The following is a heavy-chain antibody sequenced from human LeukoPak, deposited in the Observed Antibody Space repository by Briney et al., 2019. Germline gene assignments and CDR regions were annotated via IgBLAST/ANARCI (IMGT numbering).Heavy chain of an antibody. CDR3: ARSMIVVENFDY. CDR1: GGSFSGYY. CDR2: INHSGST. D-gene: IGHD3-22*01. Sequence: SETLSLTCAAYGGSFSGYYWSWIRQPPGKGLEWIGEINHSGSTNYNPSLKSRVTISVDTSKNQFSLKLSSVTAADTAVYYCARSMIVVENFDYWGQGTLVTVSS. V-gene: IGHV4-34*01. J-gene: IGHJ4*02.